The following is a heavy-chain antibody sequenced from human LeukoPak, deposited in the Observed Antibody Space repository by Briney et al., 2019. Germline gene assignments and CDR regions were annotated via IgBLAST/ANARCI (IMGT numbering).Heavy chain of an antibody. Sequence: PSETLSLTCTVSGGSISSSSYYWGWIRQPPGKGLEWIGNIYYSGSTYYNPSLKSRVTISVDTSKNQFSLKLNSVTAADTAVYYCAIDYGDYFFDYWRQGTLVTVSS. V-gene: IGHV4-39*01. CDR1: GGSISSSSYY. CDR2: IYYSGST. D-gene: IGHD4-17*01. J-gene: IGHJ4*02. CDR3: AIDYGDYFFDY.